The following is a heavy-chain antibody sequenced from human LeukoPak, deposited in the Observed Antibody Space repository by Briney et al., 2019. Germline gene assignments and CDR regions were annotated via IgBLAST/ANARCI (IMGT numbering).Heavy chain of an antibody. CDR3: AREERLLWFGELYGVWFDP. Sequence: SETLSLTCTVSGGSISSYYWSWILQPPGKGLEWIGYIYYSGSTNYNPSLKSRVTISVDTSKNQFSLKLSSVTAADTAVYYCAREERLLWFGELYGVWFDPWGQGTLVTVSS. CDR1: GGSISSYY. J-gene: IGHJ5*02. V-gene: IGHV4-59*01. D-gene: IGHD3-10*01. CDR2: IYYSGST.